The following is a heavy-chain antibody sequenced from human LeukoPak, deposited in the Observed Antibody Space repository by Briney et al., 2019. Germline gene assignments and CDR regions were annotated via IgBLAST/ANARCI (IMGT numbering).Heavy chain of an antibody. CDR1: GFTFSSYW. Sequence: GGSLRLSCAASGFTFSSYWMHWVRQAPGKGLVWVSRIISDGSSTSYADSVKGRFTISRDNATNTLYLQITSLRAEDTAVYDCATDLQSTATYSYYGMDVWGQGTTVTVSS. V-gene: IGHV3-74*01. CDR3: ATDLQSTATYSYYGMDV. D-gene: IGHD2-2*01. J-gene: IGHJ6*02. CDR2: IISDGSST.